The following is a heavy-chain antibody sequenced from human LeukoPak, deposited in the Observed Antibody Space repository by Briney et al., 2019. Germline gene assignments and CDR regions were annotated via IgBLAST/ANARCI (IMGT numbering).Heavy chain of an antibody. CDR1: GYTFTDYS. D-gene: IGHD4-17*01. CDR2: IDTDTRDP. Sequence: ASVKVSCKASGYTFTDYSMNWVRQAPGQGLEWMGWIDTDTRDPTYAQGFTGRFVFSLDTSVGTAYLQISSLTADDTAVYYCARGPGTTRGETFDIWGQGTMVTVSS. V-gene: IGHV7-4-1*02. CDR3: ARGPGTTRGETFDI. J-gene: IGHJ3*02.